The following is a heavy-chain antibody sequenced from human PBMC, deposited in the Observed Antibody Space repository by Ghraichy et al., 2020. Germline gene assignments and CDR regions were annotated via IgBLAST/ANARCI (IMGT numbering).Heavy chain of an antibody. D-gene: IGHD6-13*01. Sequence: GGSLRLSCAASGFSFSTYDMHWVRQVTGKGLEWVSVIGTVGDTYYPGSVKGRFTISRENAKNSLYLQMNSLRAEDTAVYFCARGSSSWYRGAFDIWGQGTVVTVSS. V-gene: IGHV3-13*01. CDR3: ARGSSSWYRGAFDI. CDR1: GFSFSTYD. J-gene: IGHJ3*02. CDR2: IGTVGDT.